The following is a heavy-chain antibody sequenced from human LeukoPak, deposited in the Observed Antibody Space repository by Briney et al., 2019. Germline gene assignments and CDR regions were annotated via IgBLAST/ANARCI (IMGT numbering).Heavy chain of an antibody. Sequence: GGSLRLSCEASGFTFDDYAMHWVRQAPGKGLEWVSGISWNSGSIGYADSVKGRFTISRDNAKNSLYLQMNSLRAEDTALYYCAKDKGLYIVGATNGYDYWGQGTLVTVSS. CDR1: GFTFDDYA. CDR2: ISWNSGSI. CDR3: AKDKGLYIVGATNGYDY. D-gene: IGHD1-26*01. V-gene: IGHV3-9*01. J-gene: IGHJ4*02.